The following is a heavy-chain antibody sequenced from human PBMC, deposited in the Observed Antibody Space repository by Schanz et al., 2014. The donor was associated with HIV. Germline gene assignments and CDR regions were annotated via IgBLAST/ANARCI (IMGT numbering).Heavy chain of an antibody. J-gene: IGHJ5*02. D-gene: IGHD2-21*01. CDR2: IIPMFGTT. Sequence: QVQLVQSGAEVKKPGSSVKVSCKASGDTFRRYSIHWVRQGPGQGLEWMGGIIPMFGTTKYPQRLQGRVTIIADKSTTTAYMELSNLRSEDTAIYYCARDDVLDSLASWGQGTLVTVSS. CDR1: GDTFRRYS. V-gene: IGHV1-69*06. CDR3: ARDDVLDSLAS.